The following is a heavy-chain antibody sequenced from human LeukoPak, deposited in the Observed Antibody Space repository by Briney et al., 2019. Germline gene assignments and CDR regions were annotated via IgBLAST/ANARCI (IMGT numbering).Heavy chain of an antibody. CDR1: GYTFSSYG. J-gene: IGHJ3*02. CDR3: ARGAYDFLTAAGASSFDI. Sequence: ASVKVSCKASGYTFSSYGINWVRQAPGQGLEWMAWISAYNGHTNYAQKLQDRVTLTTDASTSTAYMELRSLRSDDTAVYYCARGAYDFLTAAGASSFDIWGQGTMVTVSS. V-gene: IGHV1-18*01. CDR2: ISAYNGHT. D-gene: IGHD3-9*01.